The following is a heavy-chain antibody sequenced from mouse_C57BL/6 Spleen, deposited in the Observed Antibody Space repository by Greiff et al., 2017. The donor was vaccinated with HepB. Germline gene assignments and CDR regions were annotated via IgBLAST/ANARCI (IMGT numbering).Heavy chain of an antibody. CDR1: GYPFTDYY. CDR3: ARWGLEDERYWEG. Sequence: EVQLQQSGPVLVKPGASVKMSCKASGYPFTDYYMNWVKQSHGTSLEWIGVITPYNGGTSYNQKFKGQATLTVDKSSSTAYLALNSLTSEDSAVYDWARWGLEDERYWEGWGKGTTVTVAS. CDR2: ITPYNGGT. J-gene: IGHJ1*03. D-gene: IGHD2-4*01. V-gene: IGHV1-19*01.